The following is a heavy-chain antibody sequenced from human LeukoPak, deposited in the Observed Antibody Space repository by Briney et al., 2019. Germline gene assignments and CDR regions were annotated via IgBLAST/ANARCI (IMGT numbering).Heavy chain of an antibody. CDR2: IYYSGST. Sequence: SETLSLTCTVSGGSISSYYWSWIRQPPGKGLEWIGYIYYSGSTIYNPSLKSRVTISVDTSKNQFSLKLSSVTAADTAVYYCARAVFWSGYCFDYWGQGTLVTVSS. CDR1: GGSISSYY. CDR3: ARAVFWSGYCFDY. D-gene: IGHD3-3*01. J-gene: IGHJ4*02. V-gene: IGHV4-59*08.